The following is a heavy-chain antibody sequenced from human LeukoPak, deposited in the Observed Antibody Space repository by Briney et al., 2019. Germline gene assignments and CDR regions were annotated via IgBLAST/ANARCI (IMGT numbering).Heavy chain of an antibody. CDR3: VRESGDRPGLPGR. V-gene: IGHV3-53*01. J-gene: IGHJ4*02. CDR2: LYSGGNT. CDR1: GFTVSSNY. D-gene: IGHD1-26*01. Sequence: GGSLRLSCAASGFTVSSNYMGWVRQAPGKGLEWVSILYSGGNTYYADSVKGRFTISRDDSRNTLYLQMHNLRVEDTAVYYCVRESGDRPGLPGRWGQGTLVTVSS.